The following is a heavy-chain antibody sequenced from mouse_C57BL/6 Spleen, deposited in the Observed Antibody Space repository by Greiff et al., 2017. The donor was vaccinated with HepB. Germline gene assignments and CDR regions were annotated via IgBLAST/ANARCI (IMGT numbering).Heavy chain of an antibody. CDR3: TLYDGYLRGFAY. V-gene: IGHV1-5*01. Sequence: EVQLQQSGTVLARPGASVKMSCKTSGYTFTSYWMHWVKQRPGQGLEWIGAIYPGNSDTSYNQKFKGKAKLTAVTSASTAYMELSSLTNEDSAVYYCTLYDGYLRGFAYWGQGTLVTVSA. J-gene: IGHJ3*01. CDR2: IYPGNSDT. D-gene: IGHD2-3*01. CDR1: GYTFTSYW.